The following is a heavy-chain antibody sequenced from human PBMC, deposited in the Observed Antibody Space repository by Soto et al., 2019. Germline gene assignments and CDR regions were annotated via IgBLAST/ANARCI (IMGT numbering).Heavy chain of an antibody. Sequence: QVQLVQSGAEVKKPGASVKVSCKASGYTFTSYYMHWVRQAPGQGLEWMGIINHSGGSTTYAQKFQGRVTMTRDTSTSTVYMELSSLRSEDTAVYYCARGDIVAIFGMDVWGQGTTVTVSS. D-gene: IGHD5-12*01. CDR2: INHSGGST. V-gene: IGHV1-46*01. CDR3: ARGDIVAIFGMDV. CDR1: GYTFTSYY. J-gene: IGHJ6*02.